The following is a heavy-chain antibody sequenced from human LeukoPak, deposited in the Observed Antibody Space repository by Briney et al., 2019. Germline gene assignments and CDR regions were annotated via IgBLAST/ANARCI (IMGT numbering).Heavy chain of an antibody. J-gene: IGHJ4*02. Sequence: KPSETLSLTCTVSGGSISSSSYYWGWIRQPPRKGLEWIGSIHYSGSTYYNPSLKSRVTISVDTSKNQFSLKLNSVTAADTAVYYCASHYYDSSGFYYIEDYWGQGTLVTVSS. CDR1: GGSISSSSYY. D-gene: IGHD3-22*01. V-gene: IGHV4-39*01. CDR3: ASHYYDSSGFYYIEDY. CDR2: IHYSGST.